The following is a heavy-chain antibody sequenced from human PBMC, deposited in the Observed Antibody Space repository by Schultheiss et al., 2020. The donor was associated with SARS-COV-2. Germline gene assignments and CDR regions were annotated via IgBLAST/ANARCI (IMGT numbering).Heavy chain of an antibody. V-gene: IGHV3-11*01. CDR1: GFTFSDYY. D-gene: IGHD2-8*02. CDR2: ISSSGSTI. Sequence: GGSLRLSCAASGFTFSDYYMSWIRQAPGKGLEWVSYISSSGSTIYYADSVKGRFTISRDNAKNSLYLQMDSLRAEDTAVYYCAGGRGRGYCTGGVCQPAFDIWGQGTMVTVSS. CDR3: AGGRGRGYCTGGVCQPAFDI. J-gene: IGHJ3*02.